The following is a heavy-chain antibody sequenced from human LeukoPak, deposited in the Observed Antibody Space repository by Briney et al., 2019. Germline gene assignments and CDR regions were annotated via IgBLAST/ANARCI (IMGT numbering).Heavy chain of an antibody. CDR2: ISYDGSNK. D-gene: IGHD6-25*01. CDR1: GFTFSSYA. CDR3: ARDSGDY. V-gene: IGHV3-30*04. J-gene: IGHJ4*01. Sequence: GGSLRLSCAASGFTFSSYAMHWVRQAPGKGLEWVAVISYDGSNKYYADSVKGRFTISRDNSKNTLYLQMNSLRAEDTAVYYCARDSGDYWGRGTLVTVSS.